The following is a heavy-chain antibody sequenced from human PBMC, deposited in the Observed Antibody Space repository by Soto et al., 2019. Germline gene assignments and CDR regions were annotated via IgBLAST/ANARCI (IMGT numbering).Heavy chain of an antibody. CDR2: IIPIFGTA. J-gene: IGHJ4*02. Sequence: ASVKVSCKASGGTFSSYAISWVRQAPGQGLEWMGGIIPIFGTANYAQKFQGRVTITADESTSTAYMELRSLRSDDTAVYYCARDSGSYSPYYFDYWGQGTLVTVSS. V-gene: IGHV1-69*13. D-gene: IGHD1-26*01. CDR1: GGTFSSYA. CDR3: ARDSGSYSPYYFDY.